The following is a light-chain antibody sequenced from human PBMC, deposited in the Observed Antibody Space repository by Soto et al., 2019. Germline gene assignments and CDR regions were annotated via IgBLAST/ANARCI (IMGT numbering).Light chain of an antibody. J-gene: IGLJ1*01. CDR3: FSTIGGFIYA. Sequence: QSALAQPASVSGSFGQSITISCSGPNTDLGVYGYVSWYQHHPGKAPQLLIYDVNIRPSSISDRFSGSKSGDTASLTISGLLPEDEAHYFCFSTIGGFIYAFGTGTKLTVL. CDR1: NTDLGVYGY. V-gene: IGLV2-14*01. CDR2: DVN.